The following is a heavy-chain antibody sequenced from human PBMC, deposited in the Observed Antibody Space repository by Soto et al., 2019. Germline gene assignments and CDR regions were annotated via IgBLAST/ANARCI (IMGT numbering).Heavy chain of an antibody. J-gene: IGHJ4*02. CDR2: IYPGDSET. D-gene: IGHD2-15*01. Sequence: GESLKISCKGSGYNFANYWIGWVRQMPGKGLEWMGIIYPGDSETRYSPSFQGQVSISADKSISTAYLQWSSLRASDTAIYYCATSPNFCTGGTCYALRFDYWGQGTLVTVSS. CDR1: GYNFANYW. V-gene: IGHV5-51*01. CDR3: ATSPNFCTGGTCYALRFDY.